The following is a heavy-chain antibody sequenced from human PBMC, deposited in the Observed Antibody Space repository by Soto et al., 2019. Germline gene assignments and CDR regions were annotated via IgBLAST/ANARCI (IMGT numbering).Heavy chain of an antibody. CDR1: GGSISSGGYY. Sequence: SLTCTVPGGSISSGGYYWSWIRQHPGKGLEWVGYSYYTGSSYYNPSLKSRVTISVDASKNQLSLRLASVTAADTAVYYCARDLRGYSRYDYLDYWGQGIPVTVSS. V-gene: IGHV4-31*03. CDR2: SYYTGSS. CDR3: ARDLRGYSRYDYLDY. D-gene: IGHD5-12*01. J-gene: IGHJ4*02.